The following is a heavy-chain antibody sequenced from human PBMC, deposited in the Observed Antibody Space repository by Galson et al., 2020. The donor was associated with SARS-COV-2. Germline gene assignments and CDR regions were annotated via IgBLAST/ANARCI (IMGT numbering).Heavy chain of an antibody. CDR3: ARASTSGTYYYYYGMDV. V-gene: IGHV4-30-4*01. CDR2: IYYSGST. D-gene: IGHD2-2*01. Sequence: SETLSLTCTVSGGSISSGDYYWSWIRQPPGKGLEWIGYIYYSGSTYYNPSLKSRVTISVDTSKNQFSLKLSSVTAADTAVYYCARASTSGTYYYYYGMDVWGQGTTVTVSS. CDR1: GGSISSGDYY. J-gene: IGHJ6*02.